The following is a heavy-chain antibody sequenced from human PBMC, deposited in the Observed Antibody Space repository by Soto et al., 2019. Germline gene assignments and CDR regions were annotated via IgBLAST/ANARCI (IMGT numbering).Heavy chain of an antibody. Sequence: SETLSLTCTVSGGSISSGDYYWSWIRQPPGKGLEWIGYIYYSGSTYYNPSLKSRVNISKDTSKNQFSLRLNSVTAADTAMYYCAAIVVLEYSFDYWGQGTLVTVSS. J-gene: IGHJ4*02. CDR2: IYYSGST. V-gene: IGHV4-30-4*01. CDR3: AAIVVLEYSFDY. D-gene: IGHD2-21*01. CDR1: GGSISSGDYY.